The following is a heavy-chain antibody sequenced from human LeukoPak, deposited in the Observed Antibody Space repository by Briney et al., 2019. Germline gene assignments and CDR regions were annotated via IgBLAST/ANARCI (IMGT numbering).Heavy chain of an antibody. CDR1: GFTFSSYG. D-gene: IGHD4-17*01. CDR2: IWFDGSDK. CDR3: ARDPEPIGDRHFDY. J-gene: IGHJ4*02. Sequence: GGSLRLSCAASGFTFSSYGMHWVRQAPGKGLEWVAVIWFDGSDKYYADSVKGRFTISRDNAKNMLYLQMNSLRAEDTAVYYCARDPEPIGDRHFDYWGQGTLVTVSS. V-gene: IGHV3-33*01.